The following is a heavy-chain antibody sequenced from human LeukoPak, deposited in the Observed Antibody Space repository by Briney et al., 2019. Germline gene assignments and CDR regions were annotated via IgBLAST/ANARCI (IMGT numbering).Heavy chain of an antibody. D-gene: IGHD3-22*01. CDR3: ARANYYDTSGYSRGAFDI. CDR1: GYSISSGFY. Sequence: SETLSLTCTVSGYSISSGFYWGWIRQPPGKGLEWIGIIFHSGSTYYNPSLKSRVTISVDTSKIQFSLKLSSVTAADTAVYYCARANYYDTSGYSRGAFDIWGQGTMVTVSS. V-gene: IGHV4-38-2*02. CDR2: IFHSGST. J-gene: IGHJ3*02.